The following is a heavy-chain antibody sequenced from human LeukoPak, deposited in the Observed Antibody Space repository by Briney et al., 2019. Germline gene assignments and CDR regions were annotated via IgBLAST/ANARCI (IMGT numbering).Heavy chain of an antibody. Sequence: GGSLRLSCAAFGFTVSSNYMSWVRQAPGKGLEWVSVLYSGGDTYYADSVKGRFTISRDNSKNTLYLQMNSLRAEDTALYYCARAPYSSGWYDCWGQGTLVTVSS. D-gene: IGHD6-19*01. CDR3: ARAPYSSGWYDC. V-gene: IGHV3-53*01. J-gene: IGHJ5*01. CDR2: LYSGGDT. CDR1: GFTVSSNY.